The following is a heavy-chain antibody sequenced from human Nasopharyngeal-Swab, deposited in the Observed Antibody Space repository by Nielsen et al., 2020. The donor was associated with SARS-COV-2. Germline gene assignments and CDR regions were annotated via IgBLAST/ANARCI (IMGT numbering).Heavy chain of an antibody. V-gene: IGHV4-59*01. CDR3: ARGAGRWETSGSYPWWGDYYYYGMDV. Sequence: RQAPGKGLEWIGNIYDSGSTNYNPSLKSRVTISVDTSKNQFSLKLSSVTAADTAVYYCARGAGRWETSGSYPWWGDYYYYGMDVWGQGTTVTVSS. D-gene: IGHD1-26*01. CDR2: IYDSGST. J-gene: IGHJ6*02.